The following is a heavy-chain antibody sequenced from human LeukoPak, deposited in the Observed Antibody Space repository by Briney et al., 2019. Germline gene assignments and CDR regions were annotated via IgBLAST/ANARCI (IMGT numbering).Heavy chain of an antibody. CDR1: GYSISSGDY. V-gene: IGHV4-38-2*02. CDR3: ASVRSVSNWFDP. D-gene: IGHD3-3*01. CDR2: IYHSGRT. Sequence: SETLSLTCTVSGYSISSGDYWGWIRQPPGKGLEWIGSIYHSGRTYYNPSLKSRVTILLDTSKNQLSLKLISMTAADTAVYYCASVRSVSNWFDPWGLGTLVTVSS. J-gene: IGHJ5*02.